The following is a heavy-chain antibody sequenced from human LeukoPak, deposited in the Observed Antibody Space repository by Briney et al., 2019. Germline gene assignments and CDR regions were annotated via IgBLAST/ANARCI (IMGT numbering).Heavy chain of an antibody. CDR1: GFTFSSYS. V-gene: IGHV3-21*01. CDR3: AGYNWFDP. CDR2: ISSSSNYI. J-gene: IGHJ5*02. Sequence: PGGSLRLSCVASGFTFSSYSMNWVRQAPGKGLEWVSSISSSSNYIYYADSVKGRFTISRDNAKNSLYLQMNSLRAEDTAVYYCAGYNWFDPWGQGTLVTVSS.